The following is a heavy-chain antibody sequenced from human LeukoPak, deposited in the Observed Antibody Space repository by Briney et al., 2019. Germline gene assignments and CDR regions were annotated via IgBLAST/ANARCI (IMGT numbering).Heavy chain of an antibody. D-gene: IGHD3-10*01. CDR1: GGSFSGYY. V-gene: IGHV4-34*01. J-gene: IGHJ4*02. Sequence: SETLSLTCAVYGGSFSGYYWSWIRQPPGKGLEWIGEINHSGSTSYNPSLKSRVTISVDTSKNQFSLRLTSVTAADTAVYYCAREGEYYDSGSYCDYWGQGTLVTVSS. CDR2: INHSGST. CDR3: AREGEYYDSGSYCDY.